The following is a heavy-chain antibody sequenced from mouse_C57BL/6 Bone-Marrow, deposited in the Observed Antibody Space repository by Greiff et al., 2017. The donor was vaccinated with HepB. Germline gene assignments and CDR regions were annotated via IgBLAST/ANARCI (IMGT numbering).Heavy chain of an antibody. J-gene: IGHJ2*01. D-gene: IGHD1-1*01. CDR2: ISNGGGST. V-gene: IGHV5-12*01. CDR1: GFTFSDYY. CDR3: ARHLYYYGSSYVNYFDY. Sequence: DVHLVESGGGLVQPGGSLKLSCAASGFTFSDYYMYWVRQTPEKRLEWVAYISNGGGSTYYPDTVKGRFTISRDNAKNTLYLQMSRLKSEDTAMYYCARHLYYYGSSYVNYFDYWGQGTTLTVSS.